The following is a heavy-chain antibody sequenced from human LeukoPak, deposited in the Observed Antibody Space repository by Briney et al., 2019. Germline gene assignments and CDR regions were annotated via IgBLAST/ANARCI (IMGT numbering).Heavy chain of an antibody. CDR1: GYTFTGHY. V-gene: IGHV1-2*02. CDR2: INPNSGGT. CDR3: ARCRYTYGYWDN. Sequence: ASVKVSCKASGYTFTGHYIHWVRQAPGQGLEWMGWINPNSGGTKYAQKFQGGVTMTRDTSISTAYMELSGLTSDDTAVYYCARCRYTYGYWDNWGQGTLVTVSS. J-gene: IGHJ4*02. D-gene: IGHD5-18*01.